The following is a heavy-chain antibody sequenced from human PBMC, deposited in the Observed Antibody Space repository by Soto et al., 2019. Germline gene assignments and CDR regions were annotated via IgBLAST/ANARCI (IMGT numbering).Heavy chain of an antibody. J-gene: IGHJ4*02. CDR3: ARDDYYDSSGYPRGGVDY. CDR1: GGTFSSYT. Sequence: QVQLVQSGAEVKKPGASVKVSCKASGGTFSSYTISWVRQAPGQGLEWMGRIIPILGIANYAQKFQGRVTITADKSTSTAYMELSSLRSEDTAVYYCARDDYYDSSGYPRGGVDYWGQGTLVTVSS. CDR2: IIPILGIA. D-gene: IGHD3-22*01. V-gene: IGHV1-69*08.